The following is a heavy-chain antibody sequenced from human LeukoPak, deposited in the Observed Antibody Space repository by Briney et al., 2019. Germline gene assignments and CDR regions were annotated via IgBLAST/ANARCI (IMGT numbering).Heavy chain of an antibody. CDR3: ARGLGYCSGGNCYSADPSFHY. J-gene: IGHJ4*02. Sequence: SETLCLTCPVSGYSSSTGYYWGWIRQPPGKGLEWIGSIYHSGSTYYNPSLKSRVTISVDTSENQFSLNLTSVTAADTAVYYCARGLGYCSGGNCYSADPSFHYWGQGTLVTVSS. CDR1: GYSSSTGYY. V-gene: IGHV4-38-2*01. D-gene: IGHD2-15*01. CDR2: IYHSGST.